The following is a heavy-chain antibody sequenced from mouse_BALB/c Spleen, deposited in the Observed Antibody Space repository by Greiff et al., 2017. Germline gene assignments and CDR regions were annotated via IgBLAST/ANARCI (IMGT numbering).Heavy chain of an antibody. D-gene: IGHD1-1*01. Sequence: VQLKESGTVLARPGASVKMSCKASGYTFTSYWMHWVKQRPGQGLEWIGAIYPGNSDTSYNQKFKGKAKLTAVTSTSTAYMELSSLTNEDSAVYYCTRSIYYYGSSYAMDYWGQGTSVTVSS. CDR1: GYTFTSYW. CDR2: IYPGNSDT. J-gene: IGHJ4*01. V-gene: IGHV1-5*01. CDR3: TRSIYYYGSSYAMDY.